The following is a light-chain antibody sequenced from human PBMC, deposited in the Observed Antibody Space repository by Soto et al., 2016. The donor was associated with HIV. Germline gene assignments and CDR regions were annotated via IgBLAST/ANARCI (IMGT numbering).Light chain of an antibody. V-gene: IGLV3-21*03. CDR1: NIGSKV. CDR3: QVWDTNTDHWV. Sequence: SYELTQPPSVSVAPGKTARTTCGGMNIGSKVVHWYQLKPGQAPILVVFDDANRPSAIPERFSGANSGSTATLTISRVEAGDEADYYCQVWDTNTDHWVFGGGTKLTVL. CDR2: DDA. J-gene: IGLJ3*02.